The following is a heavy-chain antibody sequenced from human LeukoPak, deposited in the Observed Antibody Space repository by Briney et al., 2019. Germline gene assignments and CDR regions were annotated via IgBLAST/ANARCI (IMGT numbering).Heavy chain of an antibody. Sequence: PSETLSLTCTVSGGSISSSSYYWGWIRQPPGKGLEWIGSIYYSGSTYYNPSLMSRVTISVDASKNQFSLKLNSVTAADTAVYYCAGGILVDTAIMNWFDPWGQGTLVTVSS. CDR1: GGSISSSSYY. V-gene: IGHV4-39*07. CDR2: IYYSGST. D-gene: IGHD5-18*01. CDR3: AGGILVDTAIMNWFDP. J-gene: IGHJ5*02.